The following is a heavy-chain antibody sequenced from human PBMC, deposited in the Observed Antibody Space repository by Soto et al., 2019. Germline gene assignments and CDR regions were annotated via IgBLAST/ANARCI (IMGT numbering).Heavy chain of an antibody. CDR1: GYLISSGYY. V-gene: IGHV4-38-2*01. D-gene: IGHD3-22*01. Sequence: SETLSLTCSVSGYLISSGYYWGWIRQTPGKGLEWLGSIDYSGGTYYNPSLKSRVTMSVDTSQNQFSLKLSSVSAADTAVYYCARTKYYYDSTAYIFDYWGQGALVTVSS. CDR2: IDYSGGT. J-gene: IGHJ4*02. CDR3: ARTKYYYDSTAYIFDY.